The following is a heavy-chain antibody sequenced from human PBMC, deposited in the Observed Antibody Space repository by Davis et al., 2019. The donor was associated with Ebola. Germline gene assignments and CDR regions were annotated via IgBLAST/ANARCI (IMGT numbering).Heavy chain of an antibody. J-gene: IGHJ6*02. CDR3: ARDRVVVVPAALYYYYYGMDV. CDR2: IKQDGSEK. V-gene: IGHV3-7*03. D-gene: IGHD2-2*01. Sequence: GESLKISCAASGFTFSSYWMSWVRQAPGKGLEWVANIKQDGSEKYYVDSVKGRFTISRDNAKNSLYLQMNSLRAEDTAVYYCARDRVVVVPAALYYYYYGMDVWGQGTTVTVSS. CDR1: GFTFSSYW.